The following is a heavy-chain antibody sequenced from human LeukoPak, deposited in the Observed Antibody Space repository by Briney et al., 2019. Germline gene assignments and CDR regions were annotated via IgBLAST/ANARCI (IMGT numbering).Heavy chain of an antibody. CDR2: GYYSGTT. CDR3: ARPLSGGSCFAG. V-gene: IGHV4-39*01. D-gene: IGHD2-15*01. CDR1: GGSISSGGYY. Sequence: SETLSLTCTVSGGSISSGGYYWGWIRQPPGKGVEWIGSGYYSGTTYYNPSLKSRVTISVDTSKNQFSLKLTSVTAADTAVYYCARPLSGGSCFAGWGQGTLVTVSS. J-gene: IGHJ4*02.